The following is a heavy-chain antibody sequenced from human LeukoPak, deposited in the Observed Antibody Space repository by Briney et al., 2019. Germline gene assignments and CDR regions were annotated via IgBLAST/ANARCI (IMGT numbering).Heavy chain of an antibody. CDR2: TSYDGSNK. CDR1: GFTFSSYA. Sequence: PGGSLRLSCAASGFTFSSYATHWVRQAPGKGLEWVAVTSYDGSNKYYADSVKGRFTISRDNSKNTLYLQMNSLRAEDTAVYYCARDLPRGSGIGGMDVWGQGTTVTVSS. D-gene: IGHD3-10*01. CDR3: ARDLPRGSGIGGMDV. J-gene: IGHJ6*02. V-gene: IGHV3-30-3*01.